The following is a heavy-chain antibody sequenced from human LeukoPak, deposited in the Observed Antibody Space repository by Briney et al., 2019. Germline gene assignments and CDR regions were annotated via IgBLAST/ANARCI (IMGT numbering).Heavy chain of an antibody. D-gene: IGHD2-2*02. J-gene: IGHJ4*02. CDR1: GSTFSSYW. V-gene: IGHV3-7*01. Sequence: PGGSLRLSCAASGSTFSSYWMSWVRQAPGKGLEWVANIKQDGSEKYYVDSVKGRFTISRDNAKNSLYLQMNSLRAEDTAVYYCARDPLSSYTDYWGQGTLVTVSS. CDR3: ARDPLSSYTDY. CDR2: IKQDGSEK.